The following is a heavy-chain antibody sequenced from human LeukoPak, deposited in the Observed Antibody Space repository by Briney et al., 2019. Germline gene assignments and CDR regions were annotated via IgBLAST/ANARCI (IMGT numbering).Heavy chain of an antibody. V-gene: IGHV1-8*01. CDR2: MNPNRVKT. Sequence: AAPKDSPKPSLYTFSTYVVYGGRQTTGQGLECRGWMNPNRVKTGYAQKFQGRGTITRNTSTTIAYMELSSLRYQDTAACYSARGGMDFHGMDVWGQGTTVTVSS. J-gene: IGHJ6*02. D-gene: IGHD2-2*03. CDR3: ARGGMDFHGMDV. CDR1: LYTFSTYV.